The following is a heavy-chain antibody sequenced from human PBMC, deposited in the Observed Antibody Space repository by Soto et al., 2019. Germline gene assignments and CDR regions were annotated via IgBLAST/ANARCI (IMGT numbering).Heavy chain of an antibody. CDR1: GGSISSSSYY. Sequence: SETLSLTCTVSGGSISSSSYYWGWIRQPPGKGLEWIGSIYYSGSTYYNPSLKSRVTISVDTSKNQFSLKLSSVTAADTAVYYCARGGYSYGYSAGVLFSVFDYWGQGTLVTVSS. J-gene: IGHJ4*02. CDR2: IYYSGST. V-gene: IGHV4-39*01. D-gene: IGHD5-18*01. CDR3: ARGGYSYGYSAGVLFSVFDY.